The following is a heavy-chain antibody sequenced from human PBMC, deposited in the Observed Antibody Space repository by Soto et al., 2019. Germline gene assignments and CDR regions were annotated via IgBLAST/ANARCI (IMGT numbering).Heavy chain of an antibody. CDR3: ARVGGSGSYYKDNWFDP. Sequence: TLSLTCSVSGGSISSSDFYWSWIRQPPGRGLEWIGFIFYSGSTYYNPSLKSRITISLDTSKNQFSLKLSSVTATDTAVYYCARVGGSGSYYKDNWFDPWGQGTLVTVSS. CDR2: IFYSGST. CDR1: GGSISSSDFY. J-gene: IGHJ5*02. D-gene: IGHD3-10*01. V-gene: IGHV4-30-4*01.